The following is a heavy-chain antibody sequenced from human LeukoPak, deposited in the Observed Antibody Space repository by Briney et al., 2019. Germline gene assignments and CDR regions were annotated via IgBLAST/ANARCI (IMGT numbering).Heavy chain of an antibody. CDR2: IYSGGST. J-gene: IGHJ4*02. V-gene: IGHV3-53*01. D-gene: IGHD3-22*01. CDR3: AIDGLDYYDSSRYYHY. Sequence: PGGSLRLSCAASGFTFSDYYMSWIRQAPGKWLEWVSVIYSGGSTYYADSVKGRFTISRDNSKNTLYLQMNSLRAEDTAVYYCAIDGLDYYDSSRYYHYWGQGTLVTVSS. CDR1: GFTFSDYY.